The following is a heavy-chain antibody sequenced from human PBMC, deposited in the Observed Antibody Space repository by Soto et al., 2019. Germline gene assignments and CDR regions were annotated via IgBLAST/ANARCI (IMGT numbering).Heavy chain of an antibody. CDR3: ARLIFTGTDRGYFDY. D-gene: IGHD1-1*01. CDR2: IKQDGSEE. Sequence: GGTLRLSCAASGFTFSTYRLSWVRQGPGKGLEWVANIKQDGSEEDYVDSVKGRFTISRDNAKNSLYLQMNSLRAEDTAVYYCARLIFTGTDRGYFDYWGQGTLVTVSS. J-gene: IGHJ4*02. V-gene: IGHV3-7*03. CDR1: GFTFSTYR.